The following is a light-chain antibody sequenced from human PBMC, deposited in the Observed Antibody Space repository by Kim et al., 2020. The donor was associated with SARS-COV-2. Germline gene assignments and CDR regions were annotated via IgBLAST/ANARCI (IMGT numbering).Light chain of an antibody. Sequence: PVAKTPPPSRAGQTMTINSLACYKQRPGQAPRLFISHTSTRASVIPDRFSGGGSGTHFTLTVSRLEPEDFAVYYCQPRGTAPGAFGQGTQMDIK. V-gene: IGKV3-20*01. CDR3: QPRGTAPGA. J-gene: IGKJ1*01. CDR2: HTS. CDR1: QTMTINS.